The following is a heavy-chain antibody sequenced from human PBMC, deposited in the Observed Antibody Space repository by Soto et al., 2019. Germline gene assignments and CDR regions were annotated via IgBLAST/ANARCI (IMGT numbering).Heavy chain of an antibody. J-gene: IGHJ4*02. V-gene: IGHV3-43*01. CDR1: GFTFDDYT. Sequence: EVQLVESGGVVVQPGGSLRLSCAASGFTFDDYTMHWVRQAPGKGLEWVSLISWDGGSTYYADSVKGRFTISRDNSKNSLYLQMNSLRTEDTALYYCAKDSSGPPRYYFDYWGQGTLVTVSS. D-gene: IGHD2-15*01. CDR3: AKDSSGPPRYYFDY. CDR2: ISWDGGST.